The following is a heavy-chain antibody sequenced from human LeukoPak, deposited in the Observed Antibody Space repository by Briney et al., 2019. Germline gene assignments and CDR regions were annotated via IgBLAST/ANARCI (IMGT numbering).Heavy chain of an antibody. CDR1: GYTFSTYG. Sequence: GASVKVSCKASGYTFSTYGISWVRQAPGQGLEWMGWVSTYSSNKNYAQNLRDRVTMTTDRSTSTAYMELRSLTSDDTAVYYCARNPKGYFDYWGQGTLVSVSP. CDR2: VSTYSSNK. J-gene: IGHJ4*02. CDR3: ARNPKGYFDY. V-gene: IGHV1-18*01.